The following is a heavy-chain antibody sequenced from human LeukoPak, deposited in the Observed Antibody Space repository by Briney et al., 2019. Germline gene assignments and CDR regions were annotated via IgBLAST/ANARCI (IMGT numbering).Heavy chain of an antibody. J-gene: IGHJ4*02. CDR2: INPNSGGT. CDR3: ARVADPNYDFWSGYFTGVDY. V-gene: IGHV1-2*02. CDR1: GCTFTGYY. D-gene: IGHD3-3*01. Sequence: ASVKVSCKASGCTFTGYYMHWVRQAPGQGLEWMGWINPNSGGTNYAQKLQGRVTMTTDTSTSTAYMELRSLRSDDTAVYYCARVADPNYDFWSGYFTGVDYWGQGTLVTVSS.